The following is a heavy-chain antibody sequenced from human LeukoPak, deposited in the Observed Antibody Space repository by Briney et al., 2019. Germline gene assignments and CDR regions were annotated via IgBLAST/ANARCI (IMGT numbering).Heavy chain of an antibody. CDR2: IYYSGST. Sequence: PSETLSLTCTVSGGSISSYYWSWIRQPPGKGPEWIGYIYYSGSTNYNPSLKSRVTISVDTSKNQFSLKLSSVTAADTAVYYCARQVGSYYADYWGQGTLVTVSS. CDR1: GGSISSYY. J-gene: IGHJ4*02. V-gene: IGHV4-59*08. D-gene: IGHD1-26*01. CDR3: ARQVGSYYADY.